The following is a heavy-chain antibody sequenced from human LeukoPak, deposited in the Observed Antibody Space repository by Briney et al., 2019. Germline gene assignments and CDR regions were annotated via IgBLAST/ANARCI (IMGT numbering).Heavy chain of an antibody. Sequence: GASVKVSCKASGYTFTGYYMHWVRQAPGQGLEWMGWINPNSGGTNYAQKLQGRVTMTRDTSISTAYMELSRLRSDDTAVYYCARVYYGSGSYYNDYWGQGTLVTVSS. J-gene: IGHJ4*02. CDR1: GYTFTGYY. D-gene: IGHD3-10*01. CDR3: ARVYYGSGSYYNDY. V-gene: IGHV1-2*02. CDR2: INPNSGGT.